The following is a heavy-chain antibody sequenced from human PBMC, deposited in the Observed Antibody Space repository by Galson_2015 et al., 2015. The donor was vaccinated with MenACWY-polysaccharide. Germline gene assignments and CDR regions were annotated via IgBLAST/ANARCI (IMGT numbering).Heavy chain of an antibody. V-gene: IGHV3-7*01. CDR1: GFMFSNSW. D-gene: IGHD1-26*01. J-gene: IGHJ4*02. CDR3: ARDPEWGANDY. Sequence: SLRLSCAASGFMFSNSWMAWVRQAPGKGLEWVGNIKYDGSVKYYVDSVKGRFTISRDNAENSAYLQMNSLRAEDTAVYYCARDPEWGANDYWGQGTLVTVSS. CDR2: IKYDGSVK.